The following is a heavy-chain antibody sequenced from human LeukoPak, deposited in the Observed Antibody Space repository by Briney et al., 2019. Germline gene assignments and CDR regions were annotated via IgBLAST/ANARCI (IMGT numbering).Heavy chain of an antibody. CDR2: ISSSGSTI. CDR3: ARLGTRYCSTSSCHSQFDY. CDR1: GFTFSDYY. J-gene: IGHJ4*02. V-gene: IGHV3-11*01. Sequence: GGSLRLSCAASGFTFSDYYMSWIRQAPGKGLEWVSYISSSGSTIYYADSLKGRFTISRDNAKNSLYLQMNSLRAEDTALYYCARLGTRYCSTSSCHSQFDYWGQGTLVTVSS. D-gene: IGHD2-2*01.